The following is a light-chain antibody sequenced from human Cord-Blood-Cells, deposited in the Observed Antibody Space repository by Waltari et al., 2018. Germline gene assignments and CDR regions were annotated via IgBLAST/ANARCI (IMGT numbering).Light chain of an antibody. CDR3: QVWDSSSDHPVV. CDR1: NIGRKS. CDR2: EDS. V-gene: IGLV3-21*03. J-gene: IGLJ2*01. Sequence: SYVLTQPPSVSVAPGKTARITCGGNNIGRKSVHWYQQKPGQAPVLVVYEDSDRPSGIPERFSGSNSGNTATLTISRVEAGDEADYYCQVWDSSSDHPVVFGGGTKLTVL.